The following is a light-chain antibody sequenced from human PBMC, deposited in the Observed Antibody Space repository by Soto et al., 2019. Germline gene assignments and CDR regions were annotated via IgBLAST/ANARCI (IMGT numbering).Light chain of an antibody. V-gene: IGLV2-14*01. CDR2: DVS. J-gene: IGLJ2*01. Sequence: QSALTQPASVSGSPGQPITISCTGTSSDVGGYNYVSWYQQHPGKAPKLMIYDVSNRPSGVSNRFSGSKSGNTASLTISGLQAEDEADYYCSSYIRSSTPLYVVFGGGTKLTVL. CDR1: SSDVGGYNY. CDR3: SSYIRSSTPLYVV.